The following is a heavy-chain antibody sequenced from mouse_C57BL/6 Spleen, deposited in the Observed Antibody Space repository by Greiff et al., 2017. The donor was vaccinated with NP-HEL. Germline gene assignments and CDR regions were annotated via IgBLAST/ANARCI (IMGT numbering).Heavy chain of an antibody. J-gene: IGHJ4*01. CDR3: ARARDYYYDSSYGYYAVDY. D-gene: IGHD1-1*01. Sequence: QVQLKESGPELVKPGASVKISCKASGYAFSSSWMNWVKQRPGKGLEWIGRIYPGDGDTNYNGKFKGKATLTADKSSCPAYMQLSSLTSEDSAVYFCARARDYYYDSSYGYYAVDYGGQGTSGTVAS. V-gene: IGHV1-82*01. CDR1: GYAFSSSW. CDR2: IYPGDGDT.